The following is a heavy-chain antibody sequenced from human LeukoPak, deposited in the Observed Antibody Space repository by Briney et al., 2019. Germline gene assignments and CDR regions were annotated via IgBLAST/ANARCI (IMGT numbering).Heavy chain of an antibody. CDR3: ARLSRPYYYDSSGYYAFDY. Sequence: GGSLRLSCAASGFTFSSYGMHWVRQAPGKGLEWVAVIWYDGSNKYYADSVKGRFTISRDNSKNTLYLQMNSLRAEDTAVYYCARLSRPYYYDSSGYYAFDYWGQGTLVTVSS. CDR1: GFTFSSYG. D-gene: IGHD3-22*01. V-gene: IGHV3-33*01. CDR2: IWYDGSNK. J-gene: IGHJ4*02.